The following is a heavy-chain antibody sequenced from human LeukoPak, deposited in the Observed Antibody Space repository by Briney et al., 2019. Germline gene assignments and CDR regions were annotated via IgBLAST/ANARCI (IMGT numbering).Heavy chain of an antibody. Sequence: ASVKVSCKASGYTFTGYYMHWVRQAPRQGLEWMGWINPNSGGTNYAQKFQGRVTMTRDTSISTAYMELSRLRSDDTAVYYCARVPGKYYYGSGSKYYYYYGMDVWGQGTTVTVSS. CDR2: INPNSGGT. D-gene: IGHD3-10*01. CDR3: ARVPGKYYYGSGSKYYYYYGMDV. J-gene: IGHJ6*02. V-gene: IGHV1-2*02. CDR1: GYTFTGYY.